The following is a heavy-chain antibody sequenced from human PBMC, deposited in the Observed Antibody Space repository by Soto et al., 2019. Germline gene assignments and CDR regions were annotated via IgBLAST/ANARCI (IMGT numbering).Heavy chain of an antibody. D-gene: IGHD5-18*01. Sequence: GGSPRLSCSASGFSFSSYAMHWVRQAPGKGLEYVSAISSNGGSTYYADSVKGRFTISRDNSKNTLYLQMSSLRVEHTAVYYCVKGSPQQCTGSLVYLGPGTLLTV. V-gene: IGHV3-64D*06. CDR3: VKGSPQQCTGSLVY. CDR2: ISSNGGST. J-gene: IGHJ4*02. CDR1: GFSFSSYA.